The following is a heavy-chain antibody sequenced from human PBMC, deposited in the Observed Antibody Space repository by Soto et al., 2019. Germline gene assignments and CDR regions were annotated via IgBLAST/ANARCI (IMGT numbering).Heavy chain of an antibody. Sequence: EVQLVESGGGLVQPGGSLRLSCAASAFTFSSYWMNWVRQAPGKGPVWVSRINSDGSITGYADSVKGRFTISRDNAMNTLYLQMNSLSAEDTAVYYCARRDQIAYYYGMDVWGQGTTVTVSS. CDR2: INSDGSIT. J-gene: IGHJ6*02. D-gene: IGHD2-21*01. CDR1: AFTFSSYW. CDR3: ARRDQIAYYYGMDV. V-gene: IGHV3-74*01.